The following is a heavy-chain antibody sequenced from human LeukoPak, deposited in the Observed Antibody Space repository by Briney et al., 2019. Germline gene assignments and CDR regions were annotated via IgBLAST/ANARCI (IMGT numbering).Heavy chain of an antibody. CDR1: GDSISSGDYY. D-gene: IGHD5-18*01. J-gene: IGHJ6*03. Sequence: PSETLSLTCTVSGDSISSGDYYWSWIRQPPGKGLEWIGYIYYSGSTNYNPSLKSRVTISVDTSKNQFSLKLSSVTAADTAVYYCARGRYSYGYAYYYYYMDVWGKGTTVTISS. V-gene: IGHV4-61*08. CDR3: ARGRYSYGYAYYYYYMDV. CDR2: IYYSGST.